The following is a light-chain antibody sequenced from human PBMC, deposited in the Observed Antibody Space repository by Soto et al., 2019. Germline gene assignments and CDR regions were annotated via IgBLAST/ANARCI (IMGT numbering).Light chain of an antibody. Sequence: DIQMTQSPSTLSASVGDRVTITCRASQSISSWVAWFQQKPGKAPKLLIYKASNLDSGVPSRFSGSGSGTEFTLTISALHPDDFATYYCQQYNSYWWTFGQGTKVEI. V-gene: IGKV1-5*03. CDR1: QSISSW. CDR2: KAS. CDR3: QQYNSYWWT. J-gene: IGKJ1*01.